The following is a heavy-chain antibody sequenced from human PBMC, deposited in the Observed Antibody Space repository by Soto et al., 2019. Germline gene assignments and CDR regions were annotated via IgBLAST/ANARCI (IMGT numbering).Heavy chain of an antibody. V-gene: IGHV4-34*01. Sequence: SETLSLTCTVSGGSFSGYFWTWIRQPPGKGLEWLAEINHSGITNYNPSVESRVSMSVDTSKNQFSLRLYSVTAADTAVYYCVRGPYNYNSRYFDYWGQGTLVTAPQ. CDR2: INHSGIT. CDR1: GGSFSGYF. CDR3: VRGPYNYNSRYFDY. J-gene: IGHJ4*02. D-gene: IGHD1-1*01.